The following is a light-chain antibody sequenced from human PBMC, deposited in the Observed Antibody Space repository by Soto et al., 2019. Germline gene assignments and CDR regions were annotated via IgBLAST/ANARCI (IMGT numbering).Light chain of an antibody. J-gene: IGLJ2*01. Sequence: QSALTQPPSASGSPGQSVTISCTGTSSDIGGSNSVSWYQQHPGKAPKLMIYEVTTRPSGVPDRFSGSKSGNTASLTVSGLQADDEADYYCTSYAGGTTLVFGGGTKLTVL. CDR2: EVT. CDR1: SSDIGGSNS. CDR3: TSYAGGTTLV. V-gene: IGLV2-8*01.